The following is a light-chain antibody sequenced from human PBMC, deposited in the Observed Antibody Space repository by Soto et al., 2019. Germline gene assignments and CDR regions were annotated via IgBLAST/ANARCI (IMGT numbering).Light chain of an antibody. Sequence: DIPMTQSPSSLSASVGDRVTITCRASQGISNRLAWYQQIPGQVPKLLIYAASTLQSGVPSRFSGSGSGTDFTLTISSLQPQDVATYYCQKYNSVPWTFGNGTKVEI. J-gene: IGKJ1*01. V-gene: IGKV1-27*01. CDR2: AAS. CDR1: QGISNR. CDR3: QKYNSVPWT.